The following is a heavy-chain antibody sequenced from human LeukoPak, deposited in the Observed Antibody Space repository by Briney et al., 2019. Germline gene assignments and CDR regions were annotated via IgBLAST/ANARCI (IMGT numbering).Heavy chain of an antibody. V-gene: IGHV3-43*02. CDR1: GLSVSSNY. D-gene: IGHD3-3*01. CDR2: ISGDGGST. J-gene: IGHJ4*02. Sequence: GGSLRLSCVASGLSVSSNYMSWVRQAPGKGLEWVSLISGDGGSTYYADSVKGRFTISRDNSKNSLYLQMNSLRTEDTALYYCAQDITDYDFWSGYPIPYYFDYWGQGTLVTVSS. CDR3: AQDITDYDFWSGYPIPYYFDY.